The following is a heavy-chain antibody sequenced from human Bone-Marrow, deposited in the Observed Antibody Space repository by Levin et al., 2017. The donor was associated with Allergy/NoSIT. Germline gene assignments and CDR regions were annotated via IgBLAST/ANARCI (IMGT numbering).Heavy chain of an antibody. CDR1: GDSIISGDYY. V-gene: IGHV4-30-4*01. CDR3: ARIGNYFGP. CDR2: IEYSGDT. Sequence: SETLSLTCAVSGDSIISGDYYWSWVRQTPGRGLEWLGHIEYSGDTYYTPSLESRVTISVDTSKNQFSLRLRSVTVADTAMYFCARIGNYFGPWGQGIQVTVSS. J-gene: IGHJ5*02.